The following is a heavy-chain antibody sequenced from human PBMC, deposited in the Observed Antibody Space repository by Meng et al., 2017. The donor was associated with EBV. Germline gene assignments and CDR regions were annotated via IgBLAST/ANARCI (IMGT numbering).Heavy chain of an antibody. D-gene: IGHD2-21*01. J-gene: IGHJ4*02. CDR3: VRGPPVGVPGPGDY. V-gene: IGHV1-3*01. CDR1: GYAFTSYI. CDR2: INVGVGYT. Sequence: VQFVQSGAGVKNPGASVKVSCKASGYAFTSYILHWVRQAPGQRLEWMGWINVGVGYTKYSQKFQGRVTISSDTSATTGYMELSSLRSEDTAVYYCVRGPPVGVPGPGDYWGQGTLVTVSS.